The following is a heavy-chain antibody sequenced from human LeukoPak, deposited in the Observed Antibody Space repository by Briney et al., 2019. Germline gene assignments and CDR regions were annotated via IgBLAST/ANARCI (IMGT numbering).Heavy chain of an antibody. CDR3: ARDLGHRNPPFYYYYMDV. J-gene: IGHJ6*03. CDR2: INPNSGGT. CDR1: GYTFTGYY. Sequence: ASVKVSCKASGYTFTGYYMHWVRQAPGQGLEWMGWINPNSGGTNYAQKFQGRVTMTRDTSISTAYMELSRLRSDDTAVYYCARDLGHRNPPFYYYYMDVWGKGTTVTVSS. V-gene: IGHV1-2*02.